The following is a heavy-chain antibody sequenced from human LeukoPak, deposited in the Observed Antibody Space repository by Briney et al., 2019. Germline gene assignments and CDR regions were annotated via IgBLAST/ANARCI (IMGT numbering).Heavy chain of an antibody. V-gene: IGHV3-15*01. Sequence: GESLRLSCVLSGLTFSDAWMSWVRQAPGKGLEWVGRIRNDRITDYAAPVQGRFSISRDNSKNTFYLQMNSLRTEDTGMYFCTWMATISTVDYWGQGTPVTVSS. CDR3: TWMATISTVDY. J-gene: IGHJ4*02. CDR1: GLTFSDAW. D-gene: IGHD5-12*01. CDR2: IRNDRIT.